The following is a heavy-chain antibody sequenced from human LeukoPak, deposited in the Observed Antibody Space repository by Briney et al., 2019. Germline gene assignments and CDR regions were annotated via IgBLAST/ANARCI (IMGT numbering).Heavy chain of an antibody. CDR3: ARQDFGSGILPGY. V-gene: IGHV4-39*01. J-gene: IGHJ4*02. D-gene: IGHD3-10*01. Sequence: SETLSLTCTVSGASITNSLYYWGWIRQPPGKGLEWIATVYYTGSTYYNPSLKSRVTISIDTSKSHFSLKLSSVTAADMAVYYCARQDFGSGILPGYWGQGTLVTVSS. CDR1: GASITNSLYY. CDR2: VYYTGST.